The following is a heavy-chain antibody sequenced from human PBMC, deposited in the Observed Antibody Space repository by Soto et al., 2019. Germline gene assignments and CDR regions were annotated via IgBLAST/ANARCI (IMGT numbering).Heavy chain of an antibody. CDR2: IWYDGSNK. J-gene: IGHJ6*02. V-gene: IGHV3-33*01. CDR1: GFTFSSYG. D-gene: IGHD6-13*01. CDR3: ASYIAYPNRRGYVIDV. Sequence: GGSLRLSCAASGFTFSSYGMHWVRQAPGKGLEWVAVIWYDGSNKYYADSVKGRFTISRDNSKNTLYLQMNSLRAEDTAVYYCASYIAYPNRRGYVIDVWGQGTTVTGSS.